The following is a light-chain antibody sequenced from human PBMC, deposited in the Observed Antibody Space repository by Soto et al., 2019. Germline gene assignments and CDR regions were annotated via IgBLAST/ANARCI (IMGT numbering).Light chain of an antibody. CDR2: DAS. CDR1: RDIGKF. Sequence: DIQMTQSPSSLSASVGDRVTITCQASRDIGKFLNWFQEKPGKAPKLLIYDASNLQTGVASRFSGSGSGTDFTFTITNLQPEDFATYYCQRYDSLPPTFGQGTRLAIK. J-gene: IGKJ5*01. V-gene: IGKV1-33*01. CDR3: QRYDSLPPT.